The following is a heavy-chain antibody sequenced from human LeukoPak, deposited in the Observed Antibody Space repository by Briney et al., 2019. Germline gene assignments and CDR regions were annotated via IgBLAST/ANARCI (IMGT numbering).Heavy chain of an antibody. CDR1: GGSISSGGYY. CDR2: IYYSGST. D-gene: IGHD2-21*01. Sequence: SETLSLTCIVSGGSISSGGYYWSWIRQHPGKGLEWIGYIYYSGSTYYNPSLKSRVTISVDTSKDQFSLKLSSVTAADTAVYYCARGVMGWFDPWGQGTLVTVSS. J-gene: IGHJ5*02. V-gene: IGHV4-31*03. CDR3: ARGVMGWFDP.